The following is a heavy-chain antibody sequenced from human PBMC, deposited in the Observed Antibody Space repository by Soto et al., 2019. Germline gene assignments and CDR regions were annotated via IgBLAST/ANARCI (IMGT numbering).Heavy chain of an antibody. J-gene: IGHJ4*02. Sequence: PSETLSLTCAVNGGSFSGYIWTWIRQTPGKGLQWIGQINHSGSAVYNPSLKTRVTISVDTSKNQFSLKLSSVTAADTAVYYCASGEMATIRIHNWGQGTLVTVSS. D-gene: IGHD5-12*01. CDR1: GGSFSGYI. CDR3: ASGEMATIRIHN. V-gene: IGHV4-34*01. CDR2: INHSGSA.